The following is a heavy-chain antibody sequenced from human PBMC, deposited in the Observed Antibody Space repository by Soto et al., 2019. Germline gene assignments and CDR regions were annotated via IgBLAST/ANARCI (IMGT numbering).Heavy chain of an antibody. J-gene: IGHJ6*03. CDR1: GGSISSYY. D-gene: IGHD2-8*01. CDR2: IYYSGST. V-gene: IGHV4-59*08. CDR3: ARHGYCTNGVCYPAGGYYYYYMDV. Sequence: QVQLQESGPGLVKPSETLSLTCTVSGGSISSYYWSWIRQPPGKGLEWIGYIYYSGSTNYNPSLKSRVTISVDTSKNQFSLKLSSVTAADTAVYYCARHGYCTNGVCYPAGGYYYYYMDVWGKGTTVTVSS.